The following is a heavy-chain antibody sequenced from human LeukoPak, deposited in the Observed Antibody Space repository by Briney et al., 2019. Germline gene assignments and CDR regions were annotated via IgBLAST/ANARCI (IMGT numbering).Heavy chain of an antibody. V-gene: IGHV3-53*01. CDR1: GFTVIDNY. J-gene: IGHJ4*02. CDR3: ARADSDY. Sequence: GGSLRLSCAASGFTVIDNYMTWVRQAAGKGREWVSVIYSGSSAYYPDSVKGRFTISRDNSKNTLHLQLNSLRAEDTGVYYCARADSDYWGQGTLVTVSS. CDR2: IYSGSSA.